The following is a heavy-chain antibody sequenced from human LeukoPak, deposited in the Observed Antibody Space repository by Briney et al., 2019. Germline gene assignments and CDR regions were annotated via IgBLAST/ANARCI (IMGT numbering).Heavy chain of an antibody. J-gene: IGHJ5*02. CDR2: IYYSGST. V-gene: IGHV4-39*07. Sequence: SETLSLTCTVSGGSISSNSYYWGWIRQPPGKGLEWIGSIYYSGSTNYNPSLKSRLTISVDTSKNQFSLKLNSVTATDTAVYYCARGANWFDPWGQGTLVTVSS. CDR1: GGSISSNSYY. CDR3: ARGANWFDP.